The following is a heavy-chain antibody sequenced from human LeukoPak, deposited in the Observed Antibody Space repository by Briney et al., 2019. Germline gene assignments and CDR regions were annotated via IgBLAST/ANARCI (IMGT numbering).Heavy chain of an antibody. V-gene: IGHV3-48*03. CDR3: ARYPAYGDYPYYFDY. Sequence: GGSLRLSCAASGVTFSSYEMNWVRQAPGKGLEWVSYISSSGSTIYYADSVKGRFTISRENAKNSLYLQMNSLRAEATAVYYCARYPAYGDYPYYFDYWGQGTLVTVSS. CDR1: GVTFSSYE. J-gene: IGHJ4*02. CDR2: ISSSGSTI. D-gene: IGHD4-17*01.